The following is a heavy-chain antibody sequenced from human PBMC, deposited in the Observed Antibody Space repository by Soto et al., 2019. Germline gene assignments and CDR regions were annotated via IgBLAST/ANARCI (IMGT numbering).Heavy chain of an antibody. CDR3: ARDREEMAMGDDAFDI. Sequence: QVQLVESGGGVVQPGRSLRLSCAASGFTFSSYAMHWVRQAPGKGLEWVAVISYDGSNKYYADSVKGRFTISRDNSKNTLYLQMNSLRAEDTAVYYCARDREEMAMGDDAFDIWGQGTMVTVSS. J-gene: IGHJ3*02. CDR2: ISYDGSNK. CDR1: GFTFSSYA. D-gene: IGHD3-16*01. V-gene: IGHV3-30-3*01.